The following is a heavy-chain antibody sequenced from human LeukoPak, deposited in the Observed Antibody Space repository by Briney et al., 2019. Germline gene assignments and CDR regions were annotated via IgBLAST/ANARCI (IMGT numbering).Heavy chain of an antibody. CDR2: TSGSGGTT. CDR1: GFTFSSYA. CDR3: AKVGCSSTSCPLSD. Sequence: GGSPRLSCAASGFTFSSYAMTWVRQAPGKGLEWVSVTSGSGGTTYYADSVKGRFTISRDNSKNTLYLQMNSLRAEDTAVYYCAKVGCSSTSCPLSDWGQGTLVTVSS. J-gene: IGHJ4*02. V-gene: IGHV3-23*01. D-gene: IGHD2-2*01.